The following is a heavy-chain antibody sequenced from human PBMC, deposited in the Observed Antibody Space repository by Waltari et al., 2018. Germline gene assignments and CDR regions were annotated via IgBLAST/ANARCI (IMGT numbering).Heavy chain of an antibody. D-gene: IGHD6-6*01. V-gene: IGHV3-9*01. CDR3: AKDKEGSSWGTFDY. J-gene: IGHJ4*02. CDR1: GFTFDDYA. Sequence: EVQLVESGGGLVQPGRSLRLSCAASGFTFDDYAMHLVRQAPGKGLEWVSGISWNSGSRGYADSVKGRFTISRDNAKNSLYLQMNSLRAEDTALYYCAKDKEGSSWGTFDYWGQGTLVTVSS. CDR2: ISWNSGSR.